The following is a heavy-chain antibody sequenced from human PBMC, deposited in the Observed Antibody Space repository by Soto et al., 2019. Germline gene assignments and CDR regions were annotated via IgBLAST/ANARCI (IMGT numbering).Heavy chain of an antibody. CDR3: ARASRYSYGLRLYYYGMDV. CDR1: GFTFSSYE. CDR2: ISSSGSTI. D-gene: IGHD5-18*01. V-gene: IGHV3-48*03. Sequence: GGSLRLSCAASGFTFSSYEMNWVRQAPGKGLEWVSYISSSGSTIYYADSVKGRFTISRDNAKNSLYLQMNSLRAEDTAVYYCARASRYSYGLRLYYYGMDVWGQGTTVTVSS. J-gene: IGHJ6*02.